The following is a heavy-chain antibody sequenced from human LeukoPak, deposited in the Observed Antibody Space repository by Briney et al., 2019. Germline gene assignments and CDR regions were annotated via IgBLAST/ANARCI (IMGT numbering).Heavy chain of an antibody. D-gene: IGHD6-13*01. J-gene: IGHJ4*02. CDR2: IKHDGSEK. V-gene: IGHV3-7*01. CDR3: ATDLGSSRPNF. CDR1: GLTFSSYW. Sequence: PGGSLRLSCAASGLTFSSYWMSCVRQAPGKGLEWVANIKHDGSEKYYVDSAKGRFTISRDNAKNSLYLQMNSQRAEDTAVYYCATDLGSSRPNFWGRGILVTVSS.